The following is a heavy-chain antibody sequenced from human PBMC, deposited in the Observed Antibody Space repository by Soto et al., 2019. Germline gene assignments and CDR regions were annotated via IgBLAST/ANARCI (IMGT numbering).Heavy chain of an antibody. V-gene: IGHV3-30*18. CDR2: ISYDGSNK. CDR1: GFTFSSYG. J-gene: IGHJ4*02. CDR3: AKVSKDSSSSGLDY. Sequence: QVQLVESGGGVVQPGRSLRLSCAASGFTFSSYGMHWVRQAPGKGLEWVAVISYDGSNKYYADSVKGRFTISRDNAKNTLYLQMNSLRAEDTAVYYCAKVSKDSSSSGLDYWGQGTLVTVSS. D-gene: IGHD6-6*01.